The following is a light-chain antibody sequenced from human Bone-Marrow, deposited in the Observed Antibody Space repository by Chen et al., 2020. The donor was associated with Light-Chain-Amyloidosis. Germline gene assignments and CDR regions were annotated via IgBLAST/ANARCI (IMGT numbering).Light chain of an antibody. Sequence: SYELTQPPSVSVSPGQTGTITCSGPKLGSKYASWYQHKPGQSPVLVIYQDDKRPSGIPERFSDSTSGNTATLTISGTQAVDAADYYCQAWDSSTLVFGGGTKLTVL. CDR1: KLGSKY. CDR2: QDD. J-gene: IGLJ2*01. V-gene: IGLV3-1*01. CDR3: QAWDSSTLV.